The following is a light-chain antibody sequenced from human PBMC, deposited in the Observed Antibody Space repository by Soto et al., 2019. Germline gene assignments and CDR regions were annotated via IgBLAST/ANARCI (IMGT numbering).Light chain of an antibody. CDR1: HSVDSN. Sequence: EIVMTQSPGTLSVSTGQGATLSCRASHSVDSNLAWYQQKPGQAPRLLIFGASTRPTGIPDRFSGSGSGTEFTLTISSLQSEDFAVYYCQQYDKWPLTFGGATKVEIK. V-gene: IGKV3D-15*01. CDR3: QQYDKWPLT. J-gene: IGKJ4*01. CDR2: GAS.